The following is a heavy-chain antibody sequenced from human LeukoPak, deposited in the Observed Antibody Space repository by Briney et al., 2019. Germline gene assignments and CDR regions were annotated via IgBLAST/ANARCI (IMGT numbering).Heavy chain of an antibody. J-gene: IGHJ5*02. D-gene: IGHD2-15*01. V-gene: IGHV4-59*01. Sequence: PSETLSLTCTVSGGSINSYYWSWIRQPPGKGLEWIGYIYYSGSTNYNPSLKSRVTISVDTSKNQFSLKLSSVTAADTAAYYCARAYCSGGSCYVDPWGQGTLVTVSS. CDR3: ARAYCSGGSCYVDP. CDR1: GGSINSYY. CDR2: IYYSGST.